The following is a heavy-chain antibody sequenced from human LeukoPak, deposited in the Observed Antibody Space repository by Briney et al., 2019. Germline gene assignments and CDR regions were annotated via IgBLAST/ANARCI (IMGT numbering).Heavy chain of an antibody. V-gene: IGHV3-9*01. CDR3: AKAQRGGDYGN. Sequence: PGGSLRLSCAASGFTFDDYAMHWVRQAPGKGLEWVSGISWNSGSIGYADSVKGRFTISRDNAKTSLYLQMNGLRAEDTALYYCAKAQRGGDYGNWGQGTLVTVSS. J-gene: IGHJ4*02. CDR1: GFTFDDYA. CDR2: ISWNSGSI. D-gene: IGHD4-17*01.